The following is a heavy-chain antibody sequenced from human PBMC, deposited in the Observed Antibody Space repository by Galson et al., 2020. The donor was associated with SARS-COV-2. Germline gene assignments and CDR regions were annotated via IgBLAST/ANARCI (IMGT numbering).Heavy chain of an antibody. D-gene: IGHD3-22*01. CDR1: GGSFSGYY. V-gene: IGHV4-34*01. CDR2: INHSGST. CDR3: ASADYYDSSGS. Sequence: SETLSLTCAVYGGSFSGYYWSWIRQPPGQGLEWIGEINHSGSTNYNPSLKSRVTISVDTSKNQFSLKLSSVTAADTAVYYCASADYYDSSGSWGQGTLVTVSS. J-gene: IGHJ4*02.